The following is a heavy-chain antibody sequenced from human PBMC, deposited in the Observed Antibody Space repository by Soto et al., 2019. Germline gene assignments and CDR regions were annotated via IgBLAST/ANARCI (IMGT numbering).Heavy chain of an antibody. Sequence: QLQLQESGPGLVKPSETLSLTCTVSGGSISSSSYYWGWIRQPPGKGLEWIGSIYYSGSTYYNPSLKSRVTISVDTSKNQFSLKLSSVTAADTAVYYCARVLRFLDRRFDPWGQGTLVTVSS. J-gene: IGHJ5*02. CDR3: ARVLRFLDRRFDP. CDR2: IYYSGST. CDR1: GGSISSSSYY. V-gene: IGHV4-39*01. D-gene: IGHD3-3*01.